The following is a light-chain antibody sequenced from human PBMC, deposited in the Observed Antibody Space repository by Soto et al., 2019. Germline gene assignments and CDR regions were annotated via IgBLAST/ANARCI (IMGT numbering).Light chain of an antibody. J-gene: IGLJ1*01. CDR2: GNS. CDR3: QSYDRSLRACV. CDR1: NSNIGSDYG. Sequence: QSALPQPPSVSGAPGQRVTISCTGTNSNIGSDYGVHWYQQFPGTAPKLLIYGNSNRPSGVPDRFSGSKSGTSASLAITGLQAEDEADYYCQSYDRSLRACVFGTGTKVTVL. V-gene: IGLV1-40*01.